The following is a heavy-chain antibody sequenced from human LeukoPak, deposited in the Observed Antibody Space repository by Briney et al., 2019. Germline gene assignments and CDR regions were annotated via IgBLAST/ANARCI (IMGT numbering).Heavy chain of an antibody. D-gene: IGHD1-26*01. CDR3: ATSPAYTIIHVKGGWFDP. J-gene: IGHJ5*02. Sequence: ASVKDSCKTSGYSFTNYGITWVRQAPGQGLEWMGWISGYNSKPFYAQNFQGRVTMTTDTSTSTVYMEVRSLRSEDTAVYYCATSPAYTIIHVKGGWFDPWGQGTLVTVSS. V-gene: IGHV1-18*01. CDR2: ISGYNSKP. CDR1: GYSFTNYG.